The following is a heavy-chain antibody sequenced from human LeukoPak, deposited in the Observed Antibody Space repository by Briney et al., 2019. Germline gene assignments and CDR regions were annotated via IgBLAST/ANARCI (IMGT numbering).Heavy chain of an antibody. CDR2: IYYSGST. D-gene: IGHD3-22*01. Sequence: SETLSLTCTVSGGSISIYYRSCIRQPPGKGLEWIGDIYYSGSTTYNPSLKSRVTTSVDTSKTQCSLKLGSVTAADTAVYYCASSMDSSGYYYGLDWGQGTLVTVSS. V-gene: IGHV4-59*08. CDR1: GGSISIYY. CDR3: ASSMDSSGYYYGLD. J-gene: IGHJ4*02.